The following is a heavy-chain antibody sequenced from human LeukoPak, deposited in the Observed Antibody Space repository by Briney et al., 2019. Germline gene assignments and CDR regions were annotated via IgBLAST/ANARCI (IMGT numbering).Heavy chain of an antibody. J-gene: IGHJ4*02. Sequence: GASVKVSCKASGGTFSSYAISWVRQAPGQGLEWMGGIIPIFGTANYAQKFQGRVTITADESTSTVYMELSSLRSEDTAMYYCARAPNFYYYNLAPPRYYFDYWGQGTLVTVSS. CDR2: IIPIFGTA. CDR3: ARAPNFYYYNLAPPRYYFDY. V-gene: IGHV1-69*13. CDR1: GGTFSSYA. D-gene: IGHD3-9*01.